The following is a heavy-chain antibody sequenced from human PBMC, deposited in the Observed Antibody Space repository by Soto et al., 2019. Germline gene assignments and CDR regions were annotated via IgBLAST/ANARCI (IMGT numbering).Heavy chain of an antibody. CDR1: GFPFGSFV. Sequence: EVQLLESGGGLVHPGGSLRLSCAASGFPFGSFVMSWVRQAPGKGLEWVSSISGSGGSTYYADSVKGRFTISRDNSKNTLYLQMNSLRAEDTAVYYCAKARAAAYSRWFDPWGQGTLVTVSS. V-gene: IGHV3-23*01. CDR2: ISGSGGST. D-gene: IGHD6-13*01. J-gene: IGHJ5*02. CDR3: AKARAAAYSRWFDP.